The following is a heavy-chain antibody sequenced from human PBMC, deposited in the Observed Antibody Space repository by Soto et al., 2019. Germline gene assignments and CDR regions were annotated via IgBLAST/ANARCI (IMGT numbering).Heavy chain of an antibody. CDR2: IKSDGGST. V-gene: IGHV3-74*01. J-gene: IGHJ4*02. CDR1: GFTFSSHW. D-gene: IGHD6-6*01. CDR3: ARDRPEILNPTDHPMFDY. Sequence: EVQLVESGGGLVQPGGSLRLSCAASGFTFSSHWMHWVRQVPGKGLVWVSRIKSDGGSTAYADSVKGRFTISRDNAKNTLYLQMKSLRVEDTAIYYCARDRPEILNPTDHPMFDYWGQGTLVTVSS.